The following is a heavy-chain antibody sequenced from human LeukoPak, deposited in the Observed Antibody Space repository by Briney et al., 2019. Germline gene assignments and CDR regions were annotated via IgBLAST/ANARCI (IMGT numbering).Heavy chain of an antibody. Sequence: PGGSLRLSCAASGFTFSSYAMSWVRQAPGKGLEWVSAISGSGGSKYYADSVEGWFTISRDNSKNTLYLQMDGLKVEDTAIYYCAKFSVSPGARGYFDYWGQGALVTVSS. D-gene: IGHD5/OR15-5a*01. J-gene: IGHJ4*02. CDR3: AKFSVSPGARGYFDY. V-gene: IGHV3-23*01. CDR1: GFTFSSYA. CDR2: ISGSGGSK.